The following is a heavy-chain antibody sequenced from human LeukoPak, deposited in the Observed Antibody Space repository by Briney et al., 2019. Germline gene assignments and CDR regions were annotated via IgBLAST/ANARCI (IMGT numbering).Heavy chain of an antibody. J-gene: IGHJ5*02. V-gene: IGHV1-69*01. CDR2: IIPTFNTA. CDR1: GGTFSSYG. CDR3: AREGTTDNWFDP. Sequence: SVKVSCKASGGTFSSYGISWVRQAPGQGLEWMGGIIPTFNTAKYAQKFQGRVTITADESTSTAYMELSSLRSEDTAVYYCAREGTTDNWFDPWGQGTLVTVSS. D-gene: IGHD1-7*01.